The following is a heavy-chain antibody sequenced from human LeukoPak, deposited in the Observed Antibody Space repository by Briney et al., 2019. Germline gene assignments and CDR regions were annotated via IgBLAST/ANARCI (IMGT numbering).Heavy chain of an antibody. CDR2: IRFHGSDK. D-gene: IGHD5-12*01. CDR3: AKEVGGYDRFDF. Sequence: GGSLRLSCAASGLTFSRYGMHWVRQAPGRGLEWVAFIRFHGSDKYYVDSVKGRFTISIGNPKNTLYLQMNSLRTEDTAVYHCAKEVGGYDRFDFWGQGTLVTVSS. J-gene: IGHJ4*02. CDR1: GLTFSRYG. V-gene: IGHV3-30*02.